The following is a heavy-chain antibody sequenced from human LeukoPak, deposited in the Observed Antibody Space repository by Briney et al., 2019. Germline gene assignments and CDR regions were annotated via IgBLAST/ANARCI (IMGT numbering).Heavy chain of an antibody. Sequence: SETLSLTCAVYGGSFSDYYWSWIRQPPGKGLEWIGEINHSGSTNYNPSLKSRVTISVDTSKNQFSLKLSSVTAADTAVYYCARGRVVRGVILIGWFDPWGQGTLVTVSS. CDR1: GGSFSDYY. CDR3: ARGRVVRGVILIGWFDP. D-gene: IGHD3-10*01. V-gene: IGHV4-34*01. J-gene: IGHJ5*02. CDR2: INHSGST.